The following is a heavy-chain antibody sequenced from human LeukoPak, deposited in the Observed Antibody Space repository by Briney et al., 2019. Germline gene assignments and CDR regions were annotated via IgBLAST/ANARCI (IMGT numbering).Heavy chain of an antibody. CDR1: GFTFSSYS. CDR3: ARDSVRYYGMDV. D-gene: IGHD6-19*01. CDR2: ISSSSYI. J-gene: IGHJ6*02. V-gene: IGHV3-21*01. Sequence: PGGSLRLSCAASGFTFSSYSMNWVRQAPGKGLEWVSSISSSSYIYYADSVKGRFTISRDNAKNSLYLQMNSLRAEDTAVYYCARDSVRYYGMDVWGQGTTVTVSS.